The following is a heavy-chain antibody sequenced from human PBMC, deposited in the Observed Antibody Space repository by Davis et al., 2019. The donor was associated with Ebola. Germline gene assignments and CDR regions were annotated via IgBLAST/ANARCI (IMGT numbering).Heavy chain of an antibody. V-gene: IGHV3-74*01. J-gene: IGHJ4*02. D-gene: IGHD1-26*01. CDR2: IDSDGSNR. CDR1: GFTLSNYW. CDR3: VSDWEYYFDY. Sequence: GESLKISCAASGFTLSNYWMYWVRQVPGKGLMWVSRIDSDGSNRKYADSVKGRFTISRDNAKNTLYLQMNSLRAEDTAVYYCVSDWEYYFDYWGQGTLVTVSS.